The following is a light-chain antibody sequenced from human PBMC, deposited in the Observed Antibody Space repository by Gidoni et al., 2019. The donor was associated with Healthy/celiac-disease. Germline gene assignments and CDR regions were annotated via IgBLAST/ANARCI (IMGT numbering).Light chain of an antibody. J-gene: IGKJ4*01. Sequence: AIQLTQSPSSLSASVGDRVTITCRARQGISSAFAWYQQKPGKCPKLLIYDASSVESGVPSRFSGGGSWTNFTLTISILQPEDFATSYCQQFNSYPLIFGRGTKVEIK. CDR3: QQFNSYPLI. V-gene: IGKV1-13*02. CDR1: QGISSA. CDR2: DAS.